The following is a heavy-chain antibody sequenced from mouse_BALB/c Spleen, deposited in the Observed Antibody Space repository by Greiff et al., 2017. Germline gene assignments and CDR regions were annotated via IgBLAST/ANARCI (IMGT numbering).Heavy chain of an antibody. CDR2: IWGDGST. CDR1: GFSLTGYG. Sequence: VQLKESGPGLVAPSQSLSITCTVSGFSLTGYGVNWVRQPPGKGLEWLGMIWGDGSTDYNSALKSRLSISKDNSKSQVFLKMNSLQTDDTARYYGARGREYGSLDAMDYWGQGTSVTVSS. V-gene: IGHV2-6-7*01. CDR3: ARGREYGSLDAMDY. J-gene: IGHJ4*01. D-gene: IGHD1-1*01.